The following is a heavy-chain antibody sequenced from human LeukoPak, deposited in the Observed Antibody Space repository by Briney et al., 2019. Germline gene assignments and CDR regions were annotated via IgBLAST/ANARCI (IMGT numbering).Heavy chain of an antibody. CDR2: IYAGGTT. CDR3: ATNGYSGTYNRYFDS. CDR1: GFTFSSSY. J-gene: IGHJ4*02. V-gene: IGHV3-53*05. Sequence: XGSLRLSCAASGFTFSSSYMSWVRQAPGKGLEGVSVIYAGGTTYYPDSVKGRFTISRDNSKNTLYLQMDSLRSEDTAVYYCATNGYSGTYNRYFDSWGQGTLVTVSS. D-gene: IGHD1-26*01.